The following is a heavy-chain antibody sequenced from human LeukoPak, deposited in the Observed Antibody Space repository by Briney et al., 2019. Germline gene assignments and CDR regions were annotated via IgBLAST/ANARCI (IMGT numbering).Heavy chain of an antibody. J-gene: IGHJ4*02. CDR1: GGSIRNYF. Sequence: SETLSPTCSVSGGSIRNYFWSWIRQPAGKGLEWMGRIYTSGSIDYKPSLRSRVTMSVDTSRNQFSLKLTSVTAADTAVYYCVRESKTYDGSGYYHDYWGQGTLVTVSS. D-gene: IGHD3-22*01. CDR2: IYTSGSI. V-gene: IGHV4-4*07. CDR3: VRESKTYDGSGYYHDY.